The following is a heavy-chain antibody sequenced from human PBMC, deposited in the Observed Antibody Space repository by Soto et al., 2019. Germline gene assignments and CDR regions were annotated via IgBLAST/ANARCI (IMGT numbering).Heavy chain of an antibody. J-gene: IGHJ3*02. Sequence: SETLSLTCTVSGGSISSSSYYWGWIRQPPGKGLEWIGIFFYSGITYYNPSLMIRVTISVDTSKIQFSLKLSSVTAADTAVYYFARLNSYFRRRDGYNPNAFDIWGQGTMVTVSS. D-gene: IGHD5-12*01. V-gene: IGHV4-39*01. CDR1: GGSISSSSYY. CDR3: ARLNSYFRRRDGYNPNAFDI. CDR2: FFYSGIT.